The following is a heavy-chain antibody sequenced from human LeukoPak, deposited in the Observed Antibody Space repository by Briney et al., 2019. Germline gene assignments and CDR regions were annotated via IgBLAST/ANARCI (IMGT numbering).Heavy chain of an antibody. CDR3: ARDWLAVASY. D-gene: IGHD6-19*01. Sequence: GGSLRLSCAASGFTFSSYSMNWVRQAPGKGLEYVSAISSNGGSTYYANSVKGRFTISRDNSKNTLYLQMGSLRAEDMAVYYCARDWLAVASYWGQGTLVTVSS. V-gene: IGHV3-64*01. CDR2: ISSNGGST. CDR1: GFTFSSYS. J-gene: IGHJ4*02.